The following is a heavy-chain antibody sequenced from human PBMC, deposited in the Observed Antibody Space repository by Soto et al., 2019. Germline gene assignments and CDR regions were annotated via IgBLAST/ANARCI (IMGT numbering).Heavy chain of an antibody. CDR1: GYTFTSYY. CDR2: INPSGGST. CDR3: ARDRGYDFWSGYLSYYYYYGMDV. V-gene: IGHV1-46*01. Sequence: ASVKVSCKASGYTFTSYYMHWVRQAPGQGLEWMGIINPSGGSTSYAQKFQGRVTMTRDTSTSTVYMELSSLRSEDTAVYYCARDRGYDFWSGYLSYYYYYGMDVWGQG. J-gene: IGHJ6*02. D-gene: IGHD3-3*01.